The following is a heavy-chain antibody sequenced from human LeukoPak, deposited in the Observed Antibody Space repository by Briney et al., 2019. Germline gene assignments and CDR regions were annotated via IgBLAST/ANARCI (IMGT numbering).Heavy chain of an antibody. Sequence: GGSLRLSCAASGFTFSSYAMSWVRQAPGKGLEWVSAISGSGGSTYYADSVKGRFTISRDNSKNTLYLQMNSLRAEDTAVYYCAKDLSEWELQGSFDYWGQGTLVTASS. CDR2: ISGSGGST. V-gene: IGHV3-23*01. CDR3: AKDLSEWELQGSFDY. D-gene: IGHD1-26*01. J-gene: IGHJ4*02. CDR1: GFTFSSYA.